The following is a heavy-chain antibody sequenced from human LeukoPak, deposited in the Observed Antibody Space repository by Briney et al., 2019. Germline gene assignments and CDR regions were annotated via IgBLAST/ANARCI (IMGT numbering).Heavy chain of an antibody. Sequence: SETLSLTCAVSGYSISSAYYWGWIRQPPGKGLEWIASVYYSGDTYYNPSLKSRVTMSLDTSKNQFSLRLNSVTAADTAVYYCASVRLAGYYADYWGQGTLVTVSS. CDR2: VYYSGDT. CDR3: ASVRLAGYYADY. D-gene: IGHD3-9*01. CDR1: GYSISSAYY. V-gene: IGHV4-38-2*01. J-gene: IGHJ4*02.